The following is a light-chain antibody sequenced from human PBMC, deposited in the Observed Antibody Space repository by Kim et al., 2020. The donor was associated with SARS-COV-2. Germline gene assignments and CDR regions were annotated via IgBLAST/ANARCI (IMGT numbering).Light chain of an antibody. V-gene: IGLV3-1*01. CDR2: QDS. CDR1: KLGDKY. J-gene: IGLJ2*01. Sequence: SYELTQPPSVSVSPGQTASITCSGDKLGDKYACWYQQKPGQSPVLVICQDSKRPSGTPERFSGSNSGNTATLTISGTQAMDEADYYCQAWDSSKGVFGGG. CDR3: QAWDSSKGV.